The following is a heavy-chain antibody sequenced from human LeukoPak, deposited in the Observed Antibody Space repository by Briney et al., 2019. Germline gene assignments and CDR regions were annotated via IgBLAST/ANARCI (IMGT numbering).Heavy chain of an antibody. CDR3: ARDGDPYDFWSGYYFDY. V-gene: IGHV3-7*01. CDR1: GFTFSNYP. Sequence: GGSLRLSCAASGFTFSNYPMSWVRQAPGKGLEWVANIKQDGSEKYYVDSVKGRFTISRDNAKNSLYLQMNSLRAEDTAVYYCARDGDPYDFWSGYYFDYWGQGTLVTVSS. CDR2: IKQDGSEK. D-gene: IGHD3-3*01. J-gene: IGHJ4*02.